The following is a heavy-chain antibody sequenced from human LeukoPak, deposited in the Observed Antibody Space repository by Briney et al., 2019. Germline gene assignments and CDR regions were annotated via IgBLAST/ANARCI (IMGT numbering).Heavy chain of an antibody. V-gene: IGHV3-53*01. J-gene: IGHJ6*03. D-gene: IGHD3-3*01. CDR3: AKGRITIFGVVPAPDYYMDV. CDR1: GFTVSSNY. Sequence: PGGSLRLSCAASGFTVSSNYMSWVRQAPGKGLEWVSVIYSGGSTYYADSVKGRFTISRDNSKNTLYLQMNSLRAEDTAVYYCAKGRITIFGVVPAPDYYMDVWGKGTTVTVSS. CDR2: IYSGGST.